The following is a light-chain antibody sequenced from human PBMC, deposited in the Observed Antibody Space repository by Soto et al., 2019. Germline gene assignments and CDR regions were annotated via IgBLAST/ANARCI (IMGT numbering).Light chain of an antibody. J-gene: IGLJ2*01. CDR3: SSHTSSGAHVI. CDR2: EVS. CDR1: SSDVGGYNY. Sequence: QSVLTQPASVSGSPGQSITISCTGTSSDVGGYNYVSWYQQHPGKAPKLMICEVSNRPSGVSNRFSGSKSGNTASLTISGLQAEDEADYYRSSHTSSGAHVIFGGGTQLTVL. V-gene: IGLV2-14*01.